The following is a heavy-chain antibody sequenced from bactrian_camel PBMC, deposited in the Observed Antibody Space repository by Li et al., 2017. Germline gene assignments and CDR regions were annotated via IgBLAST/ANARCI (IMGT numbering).Heavy chain of an antibody. Sequence: QVQLVESGGGSVQAGGSLRLSCAASRDTSISSIACMAWFRQAPGPEREGVAAIDGAGVTVYADSVKGRFTISRDNDKGTIFLLMNNLQTEDTAVYYCAACRDRRYTNDRLVYTYWGQGTQVTVS. CDR2: IDGAGVT. CDR3: AACRDRRYTNDRLVYTY. D-gene: IGHD1*01. J-gene: IGHJ4*01. CDR1: RDTSISSIAC. V-gene: IGHV3S53*01.